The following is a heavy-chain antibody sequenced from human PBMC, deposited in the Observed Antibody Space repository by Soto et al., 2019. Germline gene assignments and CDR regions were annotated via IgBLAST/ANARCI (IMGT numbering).Heavy chain of an antibody. CDR3: ARIYSSGWYVTDY. D-gene: IGHD6-19*01. Sequence: PGGSLRLSXATSGFTFTEYAMSWVRQAPGKGLEWVSVIYSGGSTYYADSVKGRFTISRDNSKNTLYLQMNSLRAEDTAVYYCARIYSSGWYVTDYWGQGTLVTVPQ. CDR1: GFTFTEYA. CDR2: IYSGGST. V-gene: IGHV3-53*01. J-gene: IGHJ4*02.